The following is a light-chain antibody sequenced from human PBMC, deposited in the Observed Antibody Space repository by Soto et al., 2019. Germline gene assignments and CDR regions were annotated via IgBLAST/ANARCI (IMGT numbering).Light chain of an antibody. J-gene: IGKJ1*01. Sequence: EIVLTQSPGTLSLSPWKRATLSCRASQSISSSYLAWYQQRPGQAPRLLIYGASSRATGIPDRFSGSGSGTEFTLTISRLEPEDFAVYYCRQYDSSPKTFGQGTKVDIK. CDR3: RQYDSSPKT. CDR2: GAS. V-gene: IGKV3-20*01. CDR1: QSISSSY.